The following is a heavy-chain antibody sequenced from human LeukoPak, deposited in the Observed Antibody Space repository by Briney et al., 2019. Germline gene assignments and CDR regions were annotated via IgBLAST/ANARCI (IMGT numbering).Heavy chain of an antibody. D-gene: IGHD3-10*01. J-gene: IGHJ4*02. Sequence: ASVKVSCKASGYTFTGYYMHWVRQAPGQGLEWMGWINPNSGGTNYAQKFQGRVTMTRDTSISTAYMELSRLRSEDTAVYYCATDYYGSGSPCYWGQGTLVTVSS. CDR2: INPNSGGT. CDR3: ATDYYGSGSPCY. CDR1: GYTFTGYY. V-gene: IGHV1-2*02.